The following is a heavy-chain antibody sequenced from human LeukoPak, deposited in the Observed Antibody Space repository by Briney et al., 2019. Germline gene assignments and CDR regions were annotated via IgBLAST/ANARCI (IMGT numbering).Heavy chain of an antibody. CDR2: ISTYSGNT. CDR1: GYTFTSYG. Sequence: VASVKVSCKASGYTFTSYGISWVRQAPGQGLEWMGWISTYSGNTNYAQKLQGRVTMTTDTSTSTAYMELRSLRSDDTAVYYCARVGTTGTTPYYYYYYMDVWGKGTTVTISS. J-gene: IGHJ6*03. V-gene: IGHV1-18*01. CDR3: ARVGTTGTTPYYYYYYMDV. D-gene: IGHD1-1*01.